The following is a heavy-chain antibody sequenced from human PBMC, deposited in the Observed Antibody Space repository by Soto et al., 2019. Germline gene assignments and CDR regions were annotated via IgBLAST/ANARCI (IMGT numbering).Heavy chain of an antibody. Sequence: PGGSLRLSCSASGFTFSSYAMHWVRQAPGKGLEYVSAISSNGGSTYYADSVKGRFTISRDNSKNTLYLQMSSLRAEDTAVYYCVKDKRITIFGVVIREAAFDIWGQGTMVTVSS. J-gene: IGHJ3*02. V-gene: IGHV3-64D*08. D-gene: IGHD3-3*01. CDR1: GFTFSSYA. CDR2: ISSNGGST. CDR3: VKDKRITIFGVVIREAAFDI.